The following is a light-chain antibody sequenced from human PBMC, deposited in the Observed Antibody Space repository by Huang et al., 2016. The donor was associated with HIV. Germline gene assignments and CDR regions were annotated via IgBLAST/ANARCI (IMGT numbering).Light chain of an antibody. J-gene: IGKJ4*01. Sequence: GDRVNITCRAGQSISNYLSWYQQRPGKAPKLLVYGASRLQSGVPSRFSGSGSGTDFTLTISSLQPEDFATYYCQQNYGSPFTFGGGTKVDIK. CDR1: QSISNY. CDR3: QQNYGSPFT. CDR2: GAS. V-gene: IGKV1-39*01.